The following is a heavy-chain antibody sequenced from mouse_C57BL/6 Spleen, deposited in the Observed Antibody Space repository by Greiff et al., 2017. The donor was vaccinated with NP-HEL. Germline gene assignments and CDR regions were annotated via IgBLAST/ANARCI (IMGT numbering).Heavy chain of an antibody. J-gene: IGHJ2*01. CDR3: ARYGQGFDY. CDR2: IDPSDSYT. CDR1: GYTFTSYW. V-gene: IGHV1-69*01. D-gene: IGHD1-1*02. Sequence: VQLQQSGAELVMPGASVKLSCKASGYTFTSYWMHWVKQRPGQGLEWIGEIDPSDSYTNYNQKFKGKSTLTVDKSSSTAYMQLSSLTSEDSAVYYCARYGQGFDYWGQGTTLTVSS.